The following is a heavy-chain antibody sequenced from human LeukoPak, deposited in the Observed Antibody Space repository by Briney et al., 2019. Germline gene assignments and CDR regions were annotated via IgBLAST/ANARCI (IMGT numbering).Heavy chain of an antibody. CDR3: ARVQGGGFRTADY. Sequence: PGGSLRLSCAASGFTFSGYNMNWVRQAPGKGLEWVSSISSSRSYIYYADSVKGRFTISRDNSKNTLFLQMNSLRDEDTAIYYCARVQGGGFRTADYWGQGTLVAVSS. J-gene: IGHJ4*02. CDR1: GFTFSGYN. CDR2: ISSSRSYI. D-gene: IGHD1-14*01. V-gene: IGHV3-21*01.